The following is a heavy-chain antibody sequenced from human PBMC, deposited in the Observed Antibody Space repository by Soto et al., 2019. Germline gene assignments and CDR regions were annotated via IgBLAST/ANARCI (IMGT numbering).Heavy chain of an antibody. CDR1: GFTFSSYW. CDR2: INSDGSST. V-gene: IGHV3-74*01. J-gene: IGHJ3*02. CDR3: AREGVGRAFDI. Sequence: GGSLRLSCAASGFTFSSYWMYWVRQAPGKGLVWVSRINSDGSSTSYADSVKGRFTISRDNAKNTLYLQMNSLRAEDTAVYYCAREGVGRAFDIWGQGTMVTVSS. D-gene: IGHD1-26*01.